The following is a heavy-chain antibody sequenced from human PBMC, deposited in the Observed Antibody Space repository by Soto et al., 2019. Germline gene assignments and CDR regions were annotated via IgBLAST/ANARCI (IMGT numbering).Heavy chain of an antibody. J-gene: IGHJ5*02. CDR3: ARGGAGGNWFDP. D-gene: IGHD1-26*01. Sequence: GGSLRLSCAASGFTFSSYWMLWVRQAPGKGLVWVSRINGDGSTTSYADSVKGRFTISRDNAKSTLTLQMNSLRAEDTAVYYCARGGAGGNWFDPWGQGTLVTVSS. CDR2: INGDGSTT. V-gene: IGHV3-74*01. CDR1: GFTFSSYW.